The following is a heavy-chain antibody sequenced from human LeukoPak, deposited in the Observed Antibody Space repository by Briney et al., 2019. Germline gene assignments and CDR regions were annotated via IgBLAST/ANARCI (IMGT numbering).Heavy chain of an antibody. CDR3: ARALKVYGMDV. Sequence: SVKVSCKASGYTFTRYAFSWVRQAPGQGLEWMGRIIPILGIANYAQKFQGRVTITADKSTSTAYMELSSLRSEDTAVYYCARALKVYGMDVWGQGTTVTVSS. CDR1: GYTFTRYA. J-gene: IGHJ6*02. V-gene: IGHV1-69*04. CDR2: IIPILGIA.